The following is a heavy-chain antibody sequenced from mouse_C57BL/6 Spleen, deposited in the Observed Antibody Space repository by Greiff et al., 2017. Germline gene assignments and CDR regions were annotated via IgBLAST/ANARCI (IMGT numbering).Heavy chain of an antibody. CDR2: IHPNSGST. CDR1: GYTFTSYW. V-gene: IGHV1-64*01. CDR3: ARQSERSDYAMDY. J-gene: IGHJ4*01. D-gene: IGHD1-3*01. Sequence: VQLQQSGAELVKPGASVKLSCKASGYTFTSYWMHWVKQRPGQGLEWIGMIHPNSGSTNYNEKFKSKATLTVDKSSSTAYMQLSSLTSEDSAVYYCARQSERSDYAMDYWGQGTSVTVSS.